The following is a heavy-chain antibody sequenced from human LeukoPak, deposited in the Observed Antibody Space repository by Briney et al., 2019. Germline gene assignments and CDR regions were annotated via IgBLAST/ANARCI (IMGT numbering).Heavy chain of an antibody. CDR2: IWYDGRNK. CDR3: ARARTTRGFDY. J-gene: IGHJ4*02. V-gene: IGHV3-33*01. Sequence: PGRSLRLSCAASGFTFSSYGIHWVRQAPGKGLEWVAFIWYDGRNKYYADSVKGRFTISRDNSKNTLYLQMNSLRAEDTAVYYCARARTTRGFDYWGQGTLVTVSS. CDR1: GFTFSSYG. D-gene: IGHD4-17*01.